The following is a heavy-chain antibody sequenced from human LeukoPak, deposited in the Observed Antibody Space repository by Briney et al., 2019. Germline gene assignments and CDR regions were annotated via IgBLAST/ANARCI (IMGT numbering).Heavy chain of an antibody. CDR1: GFTFDDYV. Sequence: GGSLRLSCAASGFTFDDYVMSWVRQTPGQGLEWVSSITSGSSHIYYADSVKGRFTISRDNAKSSLYLQMNSLRAEDTAVYYCARDPYSGSYGADYYYYMDVWGKGTTVTISS. CDR2: ITSGSSHI. D-gene: IGHD1-26*01. J-gene: IGHJ6*03. V-gene: IGHV3-21*01. CDR3: ARDPYSGSYGADYYYYMDV.